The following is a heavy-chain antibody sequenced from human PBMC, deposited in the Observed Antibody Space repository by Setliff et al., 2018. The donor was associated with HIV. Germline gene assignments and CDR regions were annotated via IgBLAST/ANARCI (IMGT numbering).Heavy chain of an antibody. CDR3: ASFFVTTVTNQDY. Sequence: PSETLSLTCAFYGASFTDYYWNWIRQPPGKGLEWIGELSPSGTTRSNPSLQSRVTISLDTSNNQFSLKLTSVTAADTAMYYCASFFVTTVTNQDYWGQGTPVTVSS. CDR1: GASFTDYY. CDR2: LSPSGTT. V-gene: IGHV4-34*01. J-gene: IGHJ4*02. D-gene: IGHD4-17*01.